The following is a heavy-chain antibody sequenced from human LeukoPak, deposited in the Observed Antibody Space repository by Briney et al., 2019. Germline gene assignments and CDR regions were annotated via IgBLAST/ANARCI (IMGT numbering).Heavy chain of an antibody. V-gene: IGHV3-33*01. CDR3: AAGAWFAAFDI. Sequence: GGSLRLSRAASGFTFSSYGMHWVRPAPGKGVAWVAVIWHDGSNKYYAYSVKGRFTISRDNSKITLYLQMNSLRAEDTAVYFCAAGAWFAAFDIWGQGTMVTVSS. D-gene: IGHD1-26*01. J-gene: IGHJ3*02. CDR2: IWHDGSNK. CDR1: GFTFSSYG.